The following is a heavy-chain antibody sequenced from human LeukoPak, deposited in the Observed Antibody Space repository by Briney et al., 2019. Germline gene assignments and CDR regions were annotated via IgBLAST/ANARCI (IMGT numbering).Heavy chain of an antibody. J-gene: IGHJ4*02. CDR2: INGNGGST. V-gene: IGHV3-64*01. CDR1: GFTFRNYA. CDR3: ATYLGAGSYLDF. D-gene: IGHD3-10*02. Sequence: GGSLRLSCAASGFTFRNYAMDWVRQAPGKGLEYLSAINGNGGSTYYATSVKGKFTITRDNSKNTLYLQMDSLSAEDMAVFYCATYLGAGSYLDFWGQGTLVTVSS.